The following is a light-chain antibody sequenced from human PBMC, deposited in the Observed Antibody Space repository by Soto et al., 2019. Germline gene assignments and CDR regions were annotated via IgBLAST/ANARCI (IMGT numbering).Light chain of an antibody. CDR2: DTS. J-gene: IGKJ5*01. CDR3: QQRSKRPIT. Sequence: EIVMTQSPATLSVSPGEGATLSCRASQSVSIKLAWYQQKPGQAPRLLIYDTSTRATGIPARFSGSGSGTEFTLTISMLHAEDVVFYCQQQRSKRPITFGHGTRLDIK. V-gene: IGKV3-15*01. CDR1: QSVSIK.